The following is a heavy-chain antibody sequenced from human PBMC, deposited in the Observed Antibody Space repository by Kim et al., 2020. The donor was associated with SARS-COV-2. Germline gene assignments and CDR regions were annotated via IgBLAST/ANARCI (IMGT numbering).Heavy chain of an antibody. CDR3: ARAEVDNWFDP. J-gene: IGHJ5*02. V-gene: IGHV4-59*01. Sequence: TTHNPARESRVTISRNRSKSQFSLRLTSVTAADTAVYYCARAEVDNWFDPWGQGTLVTVSS. CDR2: T.